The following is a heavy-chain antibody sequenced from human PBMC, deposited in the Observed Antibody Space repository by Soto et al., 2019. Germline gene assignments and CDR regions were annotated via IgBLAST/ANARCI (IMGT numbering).Heavy chain of an antibody. J-gene: IGHJ6*02. D-gene: IGHD6-6*01. CDR3: ARTWEYSSSSPYYYGMDV. CDR2: MNPNSGNT. Sequence: ASVKVSCKASGYTFTSYDINWLRQATGQGLEWMGWMNPNSGNTGYAQKFQGRVTMTRNTSISTAYMELSSLRSEDTAVYYCARTWEYSSSSPYYYGMDVWGQGTTVTVSS. V-gene: IGHV1-8*01. CDR1: GYTFTSYD.